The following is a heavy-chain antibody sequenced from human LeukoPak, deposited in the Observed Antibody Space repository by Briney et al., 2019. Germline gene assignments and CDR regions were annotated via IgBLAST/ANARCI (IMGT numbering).Heavy chain of an antibody. CDR1: GGSFSGYY. CDR3: AVIAAPYDY. CDR2: INHSGST. Sequence: SETLSLTCVVYGGSFSGYYWSWIRQPPGKGLEWIGEINHSGSTNYNPSLKSRVTISVDTSKNQFSLKLSSVTAADTAVYYCAVIAAPYDYWGQGTLVTVSS. V-gene: IGHV4-34*01. J-gene: IGHJ4*02. D-gene: IGHD6-6*01.